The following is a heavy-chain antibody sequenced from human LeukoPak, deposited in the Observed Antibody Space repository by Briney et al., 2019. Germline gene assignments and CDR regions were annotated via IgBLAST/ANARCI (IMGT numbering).Heavy chain of an antibody. CDR1: GGSISSYY. V-gene: IGHV4-59*01. CDR2: IYYNGST. J-gene: IGHJ6*03. Sequence: SETLSLTCTVSGGSISSYYWSWIRQPPGKGLEWIGYIYYNGSTNYNPSLKSRVTISVDTSKNQSSLKLSSVTAADTAVYYCAREFSSQGLLLPGYYYYYYYMDVWGKGTTVTVSS. D-gene: IGHD2-15*01. CDR3: AREFSSQGLLLPGYYYYYYYMDV.